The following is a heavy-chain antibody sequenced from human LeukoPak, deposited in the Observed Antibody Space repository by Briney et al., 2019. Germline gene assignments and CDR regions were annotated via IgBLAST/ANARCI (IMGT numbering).Heavy chain of an antibody. Sequence: GGSLRLSCAASGFTFSSYSMNWVRQAPRKGLEWVSSISSSSSYIYYADSVKGRFTISRDNAKNSLYLQMNSLRAEDTAVYYCARPYYYDSSGYDSHFEYWGQGTLVTVSS. CDR1: GFTFSSYS. CDR3: ARPYYYDSSGYDSHFEY. V-gene: IGHV3-21*01. D-gene: IGHD3-22*01. J-gene: IGHJ4*02. CDR2: ISSSSSYI.